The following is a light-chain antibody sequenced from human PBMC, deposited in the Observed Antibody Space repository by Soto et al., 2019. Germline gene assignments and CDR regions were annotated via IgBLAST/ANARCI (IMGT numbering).Light chain of an antibody. Sequence: QSVLTQPPSVSAAPGQKVTISCSGSSSNIGGNSVSWYQQLPGTAPKLLIYDDNKRPSGIPDRFSGSKSGTSATLGITGFQTGDEADYYCGSWDSSLSAEVFGTRTKATAL. CDR1: SSNIGGNS. V-gene: IGLV1-51*01. CDR2: DDN. J-gene: IGLJ1*01. CDR3: GSWDSSLSAEV.